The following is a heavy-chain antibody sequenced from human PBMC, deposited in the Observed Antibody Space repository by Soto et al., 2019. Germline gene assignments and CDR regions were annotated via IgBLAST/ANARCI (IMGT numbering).Heavy chain of an antibody. CDR3: ARGSGYCSSSSCHRSYYYYYYGMDV. Sequence: GASVKVSCKASGYTLTSYGISWVRQAPGQGLEWMGWISAYNGNTNYAQKLQGRVTMTTDTSTSTAYMELRSLRSDDTAVYYCARGSGYCSSSSCHRSYYYYYYGMDVWGQGTTVTVSS. V-gene: IGHV1-18*01. CDR1: GYTLTSYG. J-gene: IGHJ6*02. CDR2: ISAYNGNT. D-gene: IGHD2-2*02.